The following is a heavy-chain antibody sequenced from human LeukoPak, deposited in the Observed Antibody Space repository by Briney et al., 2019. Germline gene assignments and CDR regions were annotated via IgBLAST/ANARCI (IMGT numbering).Heavy chain of an antibody. CDR1: GGSISSYY. V-gene: IGHV4-59*01. Sequence: TSETLSLTCTVSGGSISSYYWSWIRQPPGKGLEWIGYIYYSGSTNYNPSLKSRVTISVDTSKNQFSLKLSSVTAAGTAVYYCARSRGYSYGPNFDFDYWGQGTLVTVSS. CDR2: IYYSGST. J-gene: IGHJ4*02. D-gene: IGHD5-18*01. CDR3: ARSRGYSYGPNFDFDY.